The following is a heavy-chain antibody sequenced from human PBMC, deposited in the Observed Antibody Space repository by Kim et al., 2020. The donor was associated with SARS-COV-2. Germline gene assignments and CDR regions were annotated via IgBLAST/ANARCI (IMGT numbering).Heavy chain of an antibody. CDR2: ISHSGCT. Sequence: SETLSLTCTVSGGSINLNDYSWSWFRHLPGKGLEWFGYISHSGCTYYNPSFKSRVTISEDRSKMTFYLTLTYVPSADTATPFCASTPGISATNEAFDIWG. J-gene: IGHJ3*02. CDR3: ASTPGISATNEAFDI. D-gene: IGHD1-20*01. V-gene: IGHV4-30-2*01. CDR1: GGSINLNDYS.